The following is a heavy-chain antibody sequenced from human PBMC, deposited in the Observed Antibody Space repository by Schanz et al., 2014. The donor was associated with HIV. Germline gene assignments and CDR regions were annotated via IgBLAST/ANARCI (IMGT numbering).Heavy chain of an antibody. D-gene: IGHD3-22*01. Sequence: DVQLVESGGGLIQPGESLRLSCVASGFTFGTTWMYWVRQGPGKGLTWVSYISSSGSTIYYADSVKGRFTISRDNAKNSLYLQMNSLRAEDTAVYYCASGNYYDSSGYYYPPRYWGQGTLVTVSS. J-gene: IGHJ4*02. CDR2: ISSSGSTI. CDR3: ASGNYYDSSGYYYPPRY. CDR1: GFTFGTTW. V-gene: IGHV3-48*04.